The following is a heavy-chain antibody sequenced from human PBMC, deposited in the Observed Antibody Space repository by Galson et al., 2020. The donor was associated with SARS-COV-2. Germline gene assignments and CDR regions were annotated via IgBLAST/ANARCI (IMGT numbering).Heavy chain of an antibody. CDR2: INHSGST. Sequence: ASETLSLSCAVYAGSFSGYYWSWIRQPPGKGLEWIGEINHSGSTNYNPSLKSRVTISVDTSKNQFSLKLSSVTAADTAVYYCARGAYSSSWYGEINWFDPWGQGTLVTVSS. D-gene: IGHD6-13*01. CDR1: AGSFSGYY. J-gene: IGHJ5*02. V-gene: IGHV4-34*01. CDR3: ARGAYSSSWYGEINWFDP.